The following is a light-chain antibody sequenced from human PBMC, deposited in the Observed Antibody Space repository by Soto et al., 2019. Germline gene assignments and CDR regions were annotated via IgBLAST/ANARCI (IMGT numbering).Light chain of an antibody. J-gene: IGKJ5*01. V-gene: IGKV3-15*01. CDR3: HQYNAWPAT. CDR1: QSVNNN. CDR2: DVS. Sequence: EKVMTQSPATLSVSPGERATLSCRASQSVNNNLAWYQQIPGRAPRLLIYDVSTRATGIPARFSGSGSETEFTLTISSLQSEDFGIYFCHQYNAWPATLGQGTRLEIK.